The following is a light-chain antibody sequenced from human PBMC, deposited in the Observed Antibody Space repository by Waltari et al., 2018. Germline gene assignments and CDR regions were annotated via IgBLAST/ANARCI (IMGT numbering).Light chain of an antibody. V-gene: IGKV1-33*01. CDR3: QQHDNLPLT. J-gene: IGKJ5*01. CDR2: DAS. Sequence: DIQMTQSPPSLSASVGDRVTITCQASQDISNSLNWYQQKPGKAPKLLINDASNLQAGVPARFSGSGSGTNFVFIISSVRPEDVATYYCQQHDNLPLTFGQATRLAIK. CDR1: QDISNS.